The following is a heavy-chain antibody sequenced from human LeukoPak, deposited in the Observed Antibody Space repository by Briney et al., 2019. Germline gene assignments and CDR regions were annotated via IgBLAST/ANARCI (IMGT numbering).Heavy chain of an antibody. CDR1: GGSISSYY. CDR2: IYYSGST. V-gene: IGHV4-59*01. CDR3: ASDYGDYGLVD. Sequence: KPSETLSLTCTVSGGSISSYYWSRIRQPPGKGLEWIGYIYYSGSTNYNPSLKSRVTISVDTSKNQFSLKLSSVTAADTAVYYCASDYGDYGLVDWGQGTLVTVSS. J-gene: IGHJ4*02. D-gene: IGHD4-17*01.